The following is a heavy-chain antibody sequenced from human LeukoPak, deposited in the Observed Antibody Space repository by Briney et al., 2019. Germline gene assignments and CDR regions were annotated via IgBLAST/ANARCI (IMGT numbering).Heavy chain of an antibody. CDR2: IWYDGSNK. Sequence: GRSLRLSCAASGFTFSSYGMHWVRQAPGKGLEWVAVIWYDGSNKYYADSVKGRFTIPRDNAKNALSLQMNSLRVEDTAVYYCARAYYYDRSGYWGQGTLVTVSS. J-gene: IGHJ4*02. CDR1: GFTFSSYG. CDR3: ARAYYYDRSGY. D-gene: IGHD3-22*01. V-gene: IGHV3-33*03.